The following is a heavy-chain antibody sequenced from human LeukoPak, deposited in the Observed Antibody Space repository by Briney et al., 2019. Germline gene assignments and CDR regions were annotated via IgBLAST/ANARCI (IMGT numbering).Heavy chain of an antibody. V-gene: IGHV4-4*07. CDR2: IYTSGST. J-gene: IGHJ5*02. Sequence: SETLSLTCTVAGGSISSYYWSWIRQPAGKGLEWIGRIYTSGSTNYNPSLKSRVTISVDKSKKQFSLKLSSVTAADTAVYYCARGLDLRIDWFDPWGQGTLVNVSS. CDR3: ARGLDLRIDWFDP. D-gene: IGHD1-1*01. CDR1: GGSISSYY.